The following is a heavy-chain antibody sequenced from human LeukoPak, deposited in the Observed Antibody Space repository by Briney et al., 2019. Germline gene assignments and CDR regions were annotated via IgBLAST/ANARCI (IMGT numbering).Heavy chain of an antibody. D-gene: IGHD3-10*01. CDR2: IRQDGSEK. CDR3: ARAEGDYYGSGSNWFDP. Sequence: GGSLRLSCAASGFTFSNSWMSWVRQAPGKGLEWVANIRQDGSEKYYVDSVKGRFPISRDNAKNSLYLQMNSLRAEDTAVYYSARAEGDYYGSGSNWFDPWGQGTLVTVSS. CDR1: GFTFSNSW. V-gene: IGHV3-7*01. J-gene: IGHJ5*02.